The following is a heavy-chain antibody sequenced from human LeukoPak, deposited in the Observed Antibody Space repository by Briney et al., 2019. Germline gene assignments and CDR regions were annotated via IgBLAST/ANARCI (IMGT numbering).Heavy chain of an antibody. CDR2: IKQDGSEK. CDR1: GFTFSSYW. J-gene: IGHJ6*03. D-gene: IGHD3-10*01. Sequence: GGSLRLSCAASGFTFSSYWMSWVRQAPGKGLEWVANIKQDGSEKYYVDSVKGRFTISRDNAKNSLYLQMNSLRAEDTAVYYCARDRWGANYYQYMDVWGKGTTVTVSS. V-gene: IGHV3-7*01. CDR3: ARDRWGANYYQYMDV.